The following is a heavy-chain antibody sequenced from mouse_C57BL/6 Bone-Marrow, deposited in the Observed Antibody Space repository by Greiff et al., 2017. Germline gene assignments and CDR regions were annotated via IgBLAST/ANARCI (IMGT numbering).Heavy chain of an antibody. CDR2: IWSGGST. Sequence: QVQLKQSGPGLVQPSQSLSITCTVSGFSLTSYGVHWVRQSPGKGLEWLGVIWSGGSTDYNAAFISRPSLSKDNSKSQVFFKMNSLQADDTAIYYCARLYYGSSPHLDYWGQGTTLTVSS. D-gene: IGHD1-1*01. CDR1: GFSLTSYG. J-gene: IGHJ2*01. CDR3: ARLYYGSSPHLDY. V-gene: IGHV2-2*01.